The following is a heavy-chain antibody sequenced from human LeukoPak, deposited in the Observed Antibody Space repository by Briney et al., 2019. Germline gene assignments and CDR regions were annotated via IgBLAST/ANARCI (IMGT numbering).Heavy chain of an antibody. Sequence: PGGPLRLXCAASGFTFYDYGMRWVRQAPGKGLEWVSGINWNGGSTGYADSVKGRFTISRDNAKNSLYLQMNSLRAEDTALYYCARELGYGGNGGRDYWGQGTLVTVSS. J-gene: IGHJ4*02. V-gene: IGHV3-20*04. CDR2: INWNGGST. CDR1: GFTFYDYG. CDR3: ARELGYGGNGGRDY. D-gene: IGHD4-23*01.